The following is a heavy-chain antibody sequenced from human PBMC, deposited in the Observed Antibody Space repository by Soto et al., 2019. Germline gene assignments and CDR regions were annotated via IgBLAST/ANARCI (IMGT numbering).Heavy chain of an antibody. J-gene: IGHJ6*02. CDR1: GGSISSGDYY. CDR3: ARDRNRHYYGMDV. V-gene: IGHV4-30-4*01. CDR2: IYYSGST. Sequence: SETLSLTCTVSGGSISSGDYYWSWIRQPPGKGLEWIGYIYYSGSTYYNPSLKSRVTISVDTSKNQFSLKLSSVTAADTAVYYCARDRNRHYYGMDVWGQGTTVTVSS.